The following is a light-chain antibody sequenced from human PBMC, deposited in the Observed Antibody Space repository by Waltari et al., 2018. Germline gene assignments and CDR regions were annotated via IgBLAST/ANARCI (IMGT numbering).Light chain of an antibody. J-gene: IGKJ4*01. Sequence: DIVLTQSPATLSLSPGERATLSCWASQSVSNYLAWYQQKPGQAPRLLIYDTSNRATGIPARFSGSGFGTDFTLTITSLEPEDFAVYYCQQRRTWPLTFSGGTKVEIK. CDR3: QQRRTWPLT. CDR2: DTS. V-gene: IGKV3-11*01. CDR1: QSVSNY.